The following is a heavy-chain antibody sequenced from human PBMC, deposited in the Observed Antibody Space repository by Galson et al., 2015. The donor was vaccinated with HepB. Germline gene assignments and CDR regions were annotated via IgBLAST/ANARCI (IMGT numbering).Heavy chain of an antibody. J-gene: IGHJ4*02. Sequence: SLRLSCAASGFTFGDYAMSWFRQAPGKGLEWVGFIRSKAYGGTTEYAASVKGRFTISRDDSKSIAYLQMNSLKTEDTAVYYCTRAGLEWELQPPGFDYWGQGTLVTVSS. CDR1: GFTFGDYA. CDR3: TRAGLEWELQPPGFDY. CDR2: IRSKAYGGTT. D-gene: IGHD1-26*01. V-gene: IGHV3-49*03.